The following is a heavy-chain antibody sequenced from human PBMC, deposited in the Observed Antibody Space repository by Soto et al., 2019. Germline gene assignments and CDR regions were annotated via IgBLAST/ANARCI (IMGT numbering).Heavy chain of an antibody. V-gene: IGHV3-48*03. CDR2: INSDGSTV. D-gene: IGHD5-18*01. CDR1: GFTFSSYE. Sequence: GGSLRLSCAAPGFTFSSYEMNWVRQAPGKGLEWVSYINSDGSTVYYADSVKGRFTISRDNAKNSLYLQMNSLRAEDTAEYYCARGYTNIDQWGQGTLVTVSS. J-gene: IGHJ5*02. CDR3: ARGYTNIDQ.